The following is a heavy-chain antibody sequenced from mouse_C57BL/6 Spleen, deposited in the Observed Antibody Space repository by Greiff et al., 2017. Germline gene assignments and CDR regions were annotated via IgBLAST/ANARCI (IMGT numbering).Heavy chain of an antibody. CDR2: IYPGSGST. J-gene: IGHJ2*01. CDR1: GYTFTSYW. V-gene: IGHV1-55*01. Sequence: QVQLQQPGAELVKPGASVKMSCKASGYTFTSYWITWVKQRPGQGLEWIGEIYPGSGSTNYNEKFKSKATLTVDTSSSTAYMPLSSLTSEDSAVYYCARGGITTRFYYYGYWGPGTTLTVSS. D-gene: IGHD2-4*01. CDR3: ARGGITTRFYYYGY.